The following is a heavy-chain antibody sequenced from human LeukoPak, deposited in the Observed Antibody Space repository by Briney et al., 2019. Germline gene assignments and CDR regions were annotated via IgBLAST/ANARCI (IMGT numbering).Heavy chain of an antibody. D-gene: IGHD6-13*01. CDR3: ARDTSPSSSSSYLDALAM. CDR2: IDQDGSAK. Sequence: PGGSLRLSCVTSGFTFTNDWMTWVRQAQGKGLEWVAKIDQDGSAKNYVDSVRGRFTISRDNTRNSLFLQMNSLRAEDTAIYYCARDTSPSSSSSYLDALAMWGQGTMVTVSS. V-gene: IGHV3-7*01. J-gene: IGHJ3*02. CDR1: GFTFTNDW.